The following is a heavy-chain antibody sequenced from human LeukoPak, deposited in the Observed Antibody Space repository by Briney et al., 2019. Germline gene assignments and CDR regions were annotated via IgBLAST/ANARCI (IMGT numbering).Heavy chain of an antibody. D-gene: IGHD3-22*01. V-gene: IGHV3-74*01. Sequence: PGGSLRLSCAASGFTFSSYLMHWVRQAPGKGLVWVSRIKSDGSTNYAESVKGRFTISRDDAKNTVSLQMNSLRAEDTGVYYCARAPSEIGGYYPEYFRHWGQGTLVTVSS. CDR1: GFTFSSYL. J-gene: IGHJ1*01. CDR2: IKSDGST. CDR3: ARAPSEIGGYYPEYFRH.